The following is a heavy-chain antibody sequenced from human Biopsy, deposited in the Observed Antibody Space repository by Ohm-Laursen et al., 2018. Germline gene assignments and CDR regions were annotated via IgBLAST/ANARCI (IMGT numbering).Heavy chain of an antibody. Sequence: GTLSLTCNVSGGDINNYYWSWIRQPAGKGLEWIGRIYPGGSTNYNPPLKSRVTMSVDTSKKQLSLRLRSVTAADRAMYYCASVVLGPTNDAFDLWGQGTMVVVSS. CDR3: ASVVLGPTNDAFDL. CDR2: IYPGGST. J-gene: IGHJ3*01. CDR1: GGDINNYY. D-gene: IGHD3-22*01. V-gene: IGHV4-4*07.